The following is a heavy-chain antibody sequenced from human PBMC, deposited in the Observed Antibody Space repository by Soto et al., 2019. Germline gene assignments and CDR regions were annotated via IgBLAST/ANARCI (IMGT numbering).Heavy chain of an antibody. CDR2: INHSGST. V-gene: IGHV4-34*01. Sequence: SETLSLTCAVYGGSFSGYYWSWIRQPPGKGLEWIGEINHSGSTNYNPSLKSRVTISVDTSKNQFSLKLSSVTAADTAVYYCAARVPREVTNWFDPWGQGTLVTVSS. D-gene: IGHD2-21*02. J-gene: IGHJ5*02. CDR1: GGSFSGYY. CDR3: AARVPREVTNWFDP.